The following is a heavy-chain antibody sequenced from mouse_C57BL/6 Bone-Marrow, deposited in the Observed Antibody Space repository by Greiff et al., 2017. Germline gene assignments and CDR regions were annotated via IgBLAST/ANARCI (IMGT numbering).Heavy chain of an antibody. Sequence: VQLKQSGPVLVKPGASVKMSCKASGYTFTDYYMNWVKQSHGKSLEWIGVINPYNGGTSYNQKFKGKATLTVDKSSSTAYMELNSLTSEDSAVYYCTRSPYYYGSIYYAMDYWGQGTSVTVSS. D-gene: IGHD1-1*01. V-gene: IGHV1-19*01. CDR2: INPYNGGT. CDR1: GYTFTDYY. CDR3: TRSPYYYGSIYYAMDY. J-gene: IGHJ4*01.